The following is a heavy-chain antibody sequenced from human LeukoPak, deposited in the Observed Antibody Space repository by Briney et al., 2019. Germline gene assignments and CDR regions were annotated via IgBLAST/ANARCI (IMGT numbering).Heavy chain of an antibody. D-gene: IGHD6-13*01. CDR3: AKDTRYSSSWYFDY. V-gene: IGHV3-23*01. CDR1: GFTFSSYA. J-gene: IGHJ4*02. CDR2: ISGSGGST. Sequence: GGSLRLSCAASGFTFSSYAMSWVRQAPGKGLEWVSAISGSGGSTYYADSVKDRFTISRDNSKNTLYLQMNSLRAEDTAVYYCAKDTRYSSSWYFDYWGQGTLVTVSS.